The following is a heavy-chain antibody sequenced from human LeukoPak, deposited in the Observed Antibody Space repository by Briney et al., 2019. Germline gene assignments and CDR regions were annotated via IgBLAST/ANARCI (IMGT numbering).Heavy chain of an antibody. CDR3: AKDSKNYAIDY. J-gene: IGHJ4*02. CDR1: GFTFSSYG. V-gene: IGHV3-30*18. D-gene: IGHD3-16*01. Sequence: PGGSLRHSCGAPGFTFSSYGVHWVRQAPGKGLEWVAVISDDGRKKYYADSVKGRFTISRDNSKNTLYLQMNSLRAEDTAVYYCAKDSKNYAIDYWGQGTLVTVSS. CDR2: ISDDGRKK.